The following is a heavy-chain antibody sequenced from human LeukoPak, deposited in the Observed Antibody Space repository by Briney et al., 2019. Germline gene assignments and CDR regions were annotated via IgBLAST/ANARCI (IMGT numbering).Heavy chain of an antibody. CDR1: GGSFSGYY. CDR3: ARSRGYFDY. J-gene: IGHJ4*02. Sequence: SETLSLTCAVYGGSFSGYYWNWIRQPPGKGLEWIGEINHSGRTNYNPSLKSRVTISVDTSKNQFSLKLSSVTAADTALYYCARSRGYFDYWGQGTLVTVSS. V-gene: IGHV4-34*01. D-gene: IGHD6-13*01. CDR2: INHSGRT.